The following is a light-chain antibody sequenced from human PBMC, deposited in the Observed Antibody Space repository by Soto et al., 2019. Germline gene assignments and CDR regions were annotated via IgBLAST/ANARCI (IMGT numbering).Light chain of an antibody. CDR1: QSVSSSY. V-gene: IGKV3-20*01. J-gene: IGKJ1*01. CDR2: GAS. Sequence: ETVLTQSPGTLSLSPGERATLSCRASQSVSSSYFAWYQQKPGQAPRLLIYGASSRANGIPDRFSGSGSGTDFTLTISRLEPEDFAVYYCQQYGASPPSWTFGQGTKVEIK. CDR3: QQYGASPPSWT.